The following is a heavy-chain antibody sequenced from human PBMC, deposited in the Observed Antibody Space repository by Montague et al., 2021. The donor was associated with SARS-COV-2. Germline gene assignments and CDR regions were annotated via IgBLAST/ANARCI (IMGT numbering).Heavy chain of an antibody. J-gene: IGHJ6*02. V-gene: IGHV4-61*01. CDR2: IYDSGST. Sequence: SETLSLTCIVSGGSVSSGSYYWSWIRQPPGKGLEWIGFIYDSGSTXYNPSLKSRVTITVDTSKNQFSLKLSSVTAADTAVYYCARDPGRITIFGVVTRYGRDVWGQGTTVTVSS. D-gene: IGHD3-3*01. CDR3: ARDPGRITIFGVVTRYGRDV. CDR1: GGSVSSGSYY.